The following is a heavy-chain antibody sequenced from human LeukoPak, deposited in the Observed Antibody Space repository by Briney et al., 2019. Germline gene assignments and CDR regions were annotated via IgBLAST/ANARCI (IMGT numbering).Heavy chain of an antibody. D-gene: IGHD4-17*01. J-gene: IGHJ4*02. V-gene: IGHV1-46*01. CDR3: AKEEGTVTTFDY. CDR2: INPSGGST. CDR1: GYTFTSYY. Sequence: ASVKVSCKASGYTFTSYYMHWVRQAPGQGLEWMGIINPSGGSTSYAQKFQGRVTMTRDMSTSTVYMELSSLRSEDTAVYYCAKEEGTVTTFDYWGQGTLVTVSS.